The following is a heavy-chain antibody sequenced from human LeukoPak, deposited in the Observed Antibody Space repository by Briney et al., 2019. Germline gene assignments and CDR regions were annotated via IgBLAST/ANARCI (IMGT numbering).Heavy chain of an antibody. Sequence: QTLSLTCAISGYSVSSNSAAWNWMTPSPSIDLEWLVRTYYRSKWYNDYAVSVKSRIAINPVTSKNQFSLQLNSVTPEDTAVYYGASSESSGHLLAYWGQGTLVTVSS. CDR1: GYSVSSNSAA. D-gene: IGHD3-22*01. CDR3: ASSESSGHLLAY. CDR2: TYYRSKWYN. V-gene: IGHV6-1*01. J-gene: IGHJ4*02.